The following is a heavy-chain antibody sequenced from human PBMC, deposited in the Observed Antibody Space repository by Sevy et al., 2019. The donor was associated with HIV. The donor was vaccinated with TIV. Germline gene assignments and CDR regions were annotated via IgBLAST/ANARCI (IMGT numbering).Heavy chain of an antibody. CDR1: GGSISSGSYY. Sequence: SETLSLTCTVSGGSISSGSYYWSWIRQPAGKGLEWIGRISTSGSTNYNPSLQSRVTILRDTSKNQFSLRLTSMTAADTAVYYCARDGPGDWGTNWFAFDIWGQGTMVTVSS. J-gene: IGHJ3*02. CDR3: ARDGPGDWGTNWFAFDI. V-gene: IGHV4-61*02. CDR2: ISTSGST. D-gene: IGHD2-21*02.